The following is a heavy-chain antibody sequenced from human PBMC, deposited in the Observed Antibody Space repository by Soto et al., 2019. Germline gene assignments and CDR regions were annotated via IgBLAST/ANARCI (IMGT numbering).Heavy chain of an antibody. CDR1: GFTFSTYA. CDR3: IWKGATFDY. Sequence: GGSLRLSCAASGFTFSTYAMSWVRQPPGKGLEWIGLIRSKTSGGTADYAAPVKGRFTVSRDDSKNTLYLQMNSLKTEDTAMYYCIWKGATFDYWGQGTLVTVSS. J-gene: IGHJ4*02. V-gene: IGHV3-15*01. CDR2: IRSKTSGGTA. D-gene: IGHD1-26*01.